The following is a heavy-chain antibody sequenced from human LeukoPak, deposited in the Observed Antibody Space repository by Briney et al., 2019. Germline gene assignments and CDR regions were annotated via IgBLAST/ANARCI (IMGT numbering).Heavy chain of an antibody. CDR2: ITTSGGST. CDR3: AIMHGYYDGSGYWVQ. J-gene: IGHJ4*02. D-gene: IGHD3-22*01. Sequence: GGSLRLSCAASGFTFSSYAMSWVRQAPGKGLEWVSFITTSGGSTSYADSVEGRFTNSRDNPRNTLYMQMNSLRDEDTAVYYCAIMHGYYDGSGYWVQWGQGTLVTVSS. V-gene: IGHV3-23*01. CDR1: GFTFSSYA.